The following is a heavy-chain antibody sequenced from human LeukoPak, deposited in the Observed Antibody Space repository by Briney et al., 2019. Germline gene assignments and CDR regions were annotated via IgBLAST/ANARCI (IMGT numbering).Heavy chain of an antibody. CDR1: GFTFSSYG. CDR2: IWYDGSNK. D-gene: IGHD3-3*01. J-gene: IGHJ4*02. CDR3: ARDRAWNYFDY. V-gene: IGHV3-33*01. Sequence: GGSLRLSCAASGFTFSSYGMHWVRQAPGKGLEWVAVIWYDGSNKYYADSVKGRFTISRDNSKNTLYLQMNSLRAEDTAVYYCARDRAWNYFDYWGQGTLVTVSS.